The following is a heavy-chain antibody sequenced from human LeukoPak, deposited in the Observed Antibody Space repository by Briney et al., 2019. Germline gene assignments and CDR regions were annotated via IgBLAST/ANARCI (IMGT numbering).Heavy chain of an antibody. CDR3: AKVRYSSGYYPRRSFDY. CDR1: GYTFTSYG. J-gene: IGHJ4*02. D-gene: IGHD3-22*01. Sequence: ASVKVSCKASGYTFTSYGISWVRQAPGQGLEWMGWISAYNGNTNYAQKLQGRVTMTTDTSTSTAYMELRSLRSDDTAVYYCAKVRYSSGYYPRRSFDYWGQGTLVTVSS. CDR2: ISAYNGNT. V-gene: IGHV1-18*01.